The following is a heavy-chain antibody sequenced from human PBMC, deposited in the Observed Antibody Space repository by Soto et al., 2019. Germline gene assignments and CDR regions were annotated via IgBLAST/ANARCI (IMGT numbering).Heavy chain of an antibody. Sequence: PGGSLRLSCAASGFTFSSYGMHWVRQAPGKGLEWVAVISYDGSNKYYADSVKGRFTMSRDNSKNTLYLQMNSLRAEDTAVYYCAKGGPKITMVRGVTPGPFDYWGRGTLVTVSS. V-gene: IGHV3-30*18. CDR2: ISYDGSNK. J-gene: IGHJ4*02. CDR3: AKGGPKITMVRGVTPGPFDY. CDR1: GFTFSSYG. D-gene: IGHD3-10*01.